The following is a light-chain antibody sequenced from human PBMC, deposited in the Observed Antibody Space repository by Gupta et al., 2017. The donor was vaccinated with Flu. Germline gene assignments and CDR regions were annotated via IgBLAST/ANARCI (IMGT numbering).Light chain of an antibody. CDR3: QYDRSSRT. CDR2: GAS. V-gene: IGKV3-20*01. CDR1: QSVSSSS. Sequence: EIVLTQSPDTLSLSPGEKATLSCGGSQSVSSSSLAWYQYKPGLSPRLLIYGASRSAIGITDWFSGGVDVKDLTLTSSIRETEACAVYYAQYDRSSRTFGPGTXVEIK. J-gene: IGKJ1*01.